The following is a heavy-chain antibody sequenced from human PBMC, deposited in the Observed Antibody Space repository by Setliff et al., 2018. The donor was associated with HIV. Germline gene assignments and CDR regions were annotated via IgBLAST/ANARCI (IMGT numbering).Heavy chain of an antibody. CDR3: AKTSNTGYLFCSDY. CDR1: GASISSGGFY. CDR2: IYYSGST. Sequence: SETLSLTCTVSGASISSGGFYWSWIRQHPGKGLEWIGYIYYSGSTCYNPSLKSRVTISVDTSKNQFSLELNSVTAADTAVYYCAKTSNTGYLFCSDYWGQGTLVTVSS. J-gene: IGHJ4*02. V-gene: IGHV4-31*03. D-gene: IGHD3-9*01.